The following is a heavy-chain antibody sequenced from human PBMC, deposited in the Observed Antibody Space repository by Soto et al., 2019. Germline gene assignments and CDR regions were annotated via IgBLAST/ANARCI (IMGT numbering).Heavy chain of an antibody. J-gene: IGHJ6*02. V-gene: IGHV3-30*18. CDR2: ISYDGSNK. CDR1: GFTFSSYG. Sequence: QVQLVESGGGVVQPGRSLRLSCAASGFTFSSYGMHWVRQAPGKGLEWVAVISYDGSNKYYADSVKGRFTISRDNSKNTLYLQINSLRAEDTAVYYCAKDDGSYYYGSGSFKSAPDVWGQGTTVTVSS. D-gene: IGHD3-10*01. CDR3: AKDDGSYYYGSGSFKSAPDV.